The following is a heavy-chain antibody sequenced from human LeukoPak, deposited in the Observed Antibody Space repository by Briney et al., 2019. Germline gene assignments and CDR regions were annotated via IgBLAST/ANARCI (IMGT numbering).Heavy chain of an antibody. CDR3: AKARIAAAGTGAFDV. CDR2: FSATDGSS. D-gene: IGHD6-13*01. V-gene: IGHV3-23*01. J-gene: IGHJ3*01. Sequence: GGSLRLSCAASGFTVSSYGMTWVRLAPGKGLEWVSAFSATDGSSQYAESVKGRFTISRDNSKNSLYLQMNSLRDEDTAIYYCAKARIAAAGTGAFDVWGQGTMVTVSS. CDR1: GFTVSSYG.